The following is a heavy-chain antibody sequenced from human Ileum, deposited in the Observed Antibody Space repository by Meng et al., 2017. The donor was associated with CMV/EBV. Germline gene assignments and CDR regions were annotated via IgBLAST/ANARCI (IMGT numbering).Heavy chain of an antibody. J-gene: IGHJ6*02. Sequence: GESLKISCVASAFTFSDYSMNLVRQAPGKGLEWVSYISSRSSTVHYADSVKGRFTISRDNANNSLYLQMNSLRAEDTALYYCARGGGGNYYYYYGMDVWGQGTTVTVSS. CDR1: AFTFSDYS. CDR3: ARGGGGNYYYYYGMDV. CDR2: ISSRSSTV. V-gene: IGHV3-48*04. D-gene: IGHD3-16*01.